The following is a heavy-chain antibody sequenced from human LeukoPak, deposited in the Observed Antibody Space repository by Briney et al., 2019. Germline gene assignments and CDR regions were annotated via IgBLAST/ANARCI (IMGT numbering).Heavy chain of an antibody. CDR3: ARYTSGYSSSWTRGDWFDP. J-gene: IGHJ5*02. CDR2: IYYSGST. Sequence: SETLSLTCTVSGGSISSYYWSWLRQPPGKGLEWIGYIYYSGSTNYNPSLKSRVTISVDTSKKEFSLKLSSVTAADTAVYYCARYTSGYSSSWTRGDWFDPWGQGTLVTVSS. V-gene: IGHV4-59*12. CDR1: GGSISSYY. D-gene: IGHD6-13*01.